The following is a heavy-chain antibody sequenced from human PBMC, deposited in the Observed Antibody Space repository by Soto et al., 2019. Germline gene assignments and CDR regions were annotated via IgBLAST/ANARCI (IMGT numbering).Heavy chain of an antibody. CDR3: AREGTDMAASWFAP. Sequence: QVQLVQSGAEVKKPGSSVKVSCKASGVTFSTYTLSWVRQAPGQGLEWMGRIIPIIGVTNYAQNFQARVTITADKLTNTAYMELSSLTSEATAVYYCAREGTDMAASWFAPWGPGPLVSVSS. V-gene: IGHV1-69*02. D-gene: IGHD5-18*01. J-gene: IGHJ5*02. CDR1: GVTFSTYT. CDR2: IIPIIGVT.